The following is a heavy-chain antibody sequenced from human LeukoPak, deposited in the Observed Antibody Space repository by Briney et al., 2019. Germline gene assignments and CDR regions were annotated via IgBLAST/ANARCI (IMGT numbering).Heavy chain of an antibody. CDR1: GYTFTGYY. D-gene: IGHD3-3*01. J-gene: IGHJ4*02. V-gene: IGHV1-2*02. Sequence: ASVKVSCKASGYTFTGYYMHWVRQAPGQGLEWMGWINPNSGGTNYAQKFQGRVTMTRDTSISTAYMELSRLRSDDTAAYYCARGVYDFWSGYYTGEYFDYWGQGTLVTVSS. CDR3: ARGVYDFWSGYYTGEYFDY. CDR2: INPNSGGT.